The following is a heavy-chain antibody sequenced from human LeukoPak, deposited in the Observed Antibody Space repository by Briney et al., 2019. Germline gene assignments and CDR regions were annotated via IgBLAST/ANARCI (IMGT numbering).Heavy chain of an antibody. Sequence: PGGSLRLSCAASGFTFSSYSMNWVRQAPGKGLEWVSSISSSSSYIYYAGSVKGRFTISRDNAKNSLYLQMNSLRAEDTAVYYCARVAWGNDAFDIWGQGTMVTVSS. CDR3: ARVAWGNDAFDI. D-gene: IGHD1-26*01. J-gene: IGHJ3*02. CDR2: ISSSSSYI. V-gene: IGHV3-21*01. CDR1: GFTFSSYS.